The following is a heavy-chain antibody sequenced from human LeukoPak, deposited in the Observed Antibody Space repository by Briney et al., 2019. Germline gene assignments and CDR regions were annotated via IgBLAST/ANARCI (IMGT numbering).Heavy chain of an antibody. D-gene: IGHD1-26*01. J-gene: IGHJ3*02. CDR2: INSDGSST. V-gene: IGHV3-74*01. CDR1: GFTFSSYW. CDR3: ARVNWELRDAFDI. Sequence: GGSLRLSCAASGFTFSSYWMHWVRQAPGKGLVWVSRINSDGSSTSCADSVKGRFTISRDNAKNTLYLQMNSLRAEDTAVYYCARVNWELRDAFDIWGQGTMVTVSS.